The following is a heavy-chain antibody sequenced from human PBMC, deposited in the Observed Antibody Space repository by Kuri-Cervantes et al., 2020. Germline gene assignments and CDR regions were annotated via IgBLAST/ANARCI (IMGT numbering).Heavy chain of an antibody. Sequence: ASVKVSCKASGYTFTGYYMHWVRQAPGQGLEWMGWINPNSGGTNYAQKFQGWVTMTRDTSISTAYMELSRLRSDDTATYYCAREGQMVRGRIDYWGQGTLVTVSS. V-gene: IGHV1-2*04. CDR2: INPNSGGT. D-gene: IGHD3-10*01. J-gene: IGHJ4*02. CDR1: GYTFTGYY. CDR3: AREGQMVRGRIDY.